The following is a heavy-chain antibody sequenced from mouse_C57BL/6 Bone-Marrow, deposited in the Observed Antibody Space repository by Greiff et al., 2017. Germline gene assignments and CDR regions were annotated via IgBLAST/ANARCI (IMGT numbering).Heavy chain of an antibody. J-gene: IGHJ3*01. CDR2: ISNGGGST. Sequence: EVKLQESGGGLVQPGGSLKLSCAASGFTFSDYYMYWVRQTPEKGLEWVAYISNGGGSTYYPDTVKGRFTISRDNAKNTLYRQMSRLKAEDTAMYYWARHAGFAYWGQGTLVTVSA. CDR1: GFTFSDYY. V-gene: IGHV5-12*01. CDR3: ARHAGFAY.